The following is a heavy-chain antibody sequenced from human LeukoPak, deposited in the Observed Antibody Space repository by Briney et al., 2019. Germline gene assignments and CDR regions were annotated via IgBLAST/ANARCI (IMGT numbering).Heavy chain of an antibody. V-gene: IGHV3-30*02. CDR1: GFTFSSYG. Sequence: PGGSLRLSCAASGFTFSSYGMHWVRQAPGKGLEWVAFIRYDGSNKYYADSVKGRFTISRDNSKNTLYLQMNSLRAEDTAVYYCARVGGDYSSSWYGDYYYYYMDVWGKGTTVTVSS. CDR3: ARVGGDYSSSWYGDYYYYYMDV. D-gene: IGHD6-13*01. J-gene: IGHJ6*03. CDR2: IRYDGSNK.